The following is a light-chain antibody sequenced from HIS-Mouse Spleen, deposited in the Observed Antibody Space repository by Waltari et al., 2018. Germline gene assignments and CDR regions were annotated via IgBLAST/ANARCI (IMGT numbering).Light chain of an antibody. CDR1: SPNIGSNY. CDR2: RNN. Sequence: QSVLTQPPSASGTPGQRVPISCSGSSPNIGSNYVYWYQQRPGTAPKLLIYRNNPRPSGVPDRFSGSKSGTSASLAISGLRSEDEADYYCAAWDDSLSGVFGGGTKLTVL. V-gene: IGLV1-47*01. CDR3: AAWDDSLSGV. J-gene: IGLJ2*01.